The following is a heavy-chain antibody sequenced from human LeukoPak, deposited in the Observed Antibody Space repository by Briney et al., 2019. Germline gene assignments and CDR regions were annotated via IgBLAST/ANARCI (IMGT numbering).Heavy chain of an antibody. D-gene: IGHD4-17*01. CDR2: IYLRGNT. V-gene: IGHV4-4*02. CDR1: GGSISRSNW. J-gene: IGHJ4*02. CDR3: ARGTITTVTDS. Sequence: SETLSLTCAISGGSISRSNWWTWVRQPPGKGLEWVGEIYLRGNTNYNPSLESRVTISVDESRTQLSLTLESVTAADTAVYYCARGTITTVTDSWGPGTLVTVSS.